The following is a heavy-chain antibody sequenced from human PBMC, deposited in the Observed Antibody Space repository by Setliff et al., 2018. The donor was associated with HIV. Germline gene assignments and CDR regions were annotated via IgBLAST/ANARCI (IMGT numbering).Heavy chain of an antibody. CDR1: GFTFGSQW. J-gene: IGHJ4*02. V-gene: IGHV3-74*01. CDR3: VRGIVGASVFNY. CDR2: ISPDGSVI. Sequence: GESLRLSCAASGFTFGSQWMHWVRQAPGKGLVWVSRISPDGSVINYAGSVKGRFTISRDNAKNTLYLQMNGLRAEDTAVYYCVRGIVGASVFNYWGQGTQVTVSS. D-gene: IGHD1-26*01.